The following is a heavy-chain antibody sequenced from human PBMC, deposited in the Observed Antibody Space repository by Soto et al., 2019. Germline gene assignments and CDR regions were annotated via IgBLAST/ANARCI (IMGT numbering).Heavy chain of an antibody. Sequence: QVQLVQSGAEVKKPGASVKVSCKASGYTFTGYYMHWVRQAPGQGLEWMGWINPNNGGTNYAQKFQGWVTMTRDTSISTAYMELSRLRSDDTAVYYCATARTYGDRGYYFDYWGQGTLVTVSS. CDR1: GYTFTGYY. D-gene: IGHD4-17*01. CDR2: INPNNGGT. J-gene: IGHJ4*02. V-gene: IGHV1-2*04. CDR3: ATARTYGDRGYYFDY.